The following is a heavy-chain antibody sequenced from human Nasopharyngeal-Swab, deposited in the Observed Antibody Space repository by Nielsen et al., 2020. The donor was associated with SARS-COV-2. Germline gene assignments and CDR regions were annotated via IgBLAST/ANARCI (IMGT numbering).Heavy chain of an antibody. D-gene: IGHD6-19*01. Sequence: VRQAPGKGLEWVSVIYGGDSTYYADSVRGRFTVTRHISENTLYLQMNSLRAEDTAVYYCAGSPSRGWYEYRLDNWGQGTLVTVSS. V-gene: IGHV3-53*04. J-gene: IGHJ4*02. CDR3: AGSPSRGWYEYRLDN. CDR2: IYGGDST.